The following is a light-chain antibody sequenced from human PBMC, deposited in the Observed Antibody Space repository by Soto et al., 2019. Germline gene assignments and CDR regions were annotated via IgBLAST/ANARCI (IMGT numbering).Light chain of an antibody. V-gene: IGKV3-20*01. CDR1: QSVSSSY. Sequence: EIVLTQSPGTLSLSPGERATLSCRASQSVSSSYLAWYQQKPGQAPRLLIYGASSRATGIPDRFSGSGSGTDFTLTSSRLEPEDFAVYYCQQYGISPTFGGGTKVEIK. CDR2: GAS. J-gene: IGKJ4*01. CDR3: QQYGISPT.